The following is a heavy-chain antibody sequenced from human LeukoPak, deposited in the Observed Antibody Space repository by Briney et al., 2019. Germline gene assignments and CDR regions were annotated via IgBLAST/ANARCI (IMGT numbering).Heavy chain of an antibody. Sequence: SETLSLTCTVTGGSITSSKYYWAWLRQPPGKGLDWIGSMYHSGATYYNPSFKSRVTMSVDTSNNQFSLKLNSVTAADTALYYCANILTRETRYNWFDSWGQGALVTVSS. J-gene: IGHJ5*01. CDR3: ANILTRETRYNWFDS. V-gene: IGHV4-39*07. CDR1: GGSITSSKYY. CDR2: MYHSGAT.